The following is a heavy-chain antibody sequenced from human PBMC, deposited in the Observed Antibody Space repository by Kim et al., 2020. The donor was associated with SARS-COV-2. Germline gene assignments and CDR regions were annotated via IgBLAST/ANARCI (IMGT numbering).Heavy chain of an antibody. D-gene: IGHD3-10*01. CDR1: GFTFSSYA. CDR2: ISYDGSNK. Sequence: GGSLRLSCAASGFTFSSYAMHWVRQAPGKGLEWVAVISYDGSNKYYADSVKGRFTISRDNSKNTLYLQMNSLRAEDTAVYYCARESSLPPLLWFGELYYYYGMDVWGQGTTVTVSS. V-gene: IGHV3-30*04. CDR3: ARESSLPPLLWFGELYYYYGMDV. J-gene: IGHJ6*02.